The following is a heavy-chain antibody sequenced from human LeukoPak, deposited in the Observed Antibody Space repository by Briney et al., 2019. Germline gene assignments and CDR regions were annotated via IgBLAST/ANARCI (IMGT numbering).Heavy chain of an antibody. CDR2: INHSGST. J-gene: IGHJ4*02. D-gene: IGHD3-22*01. V-gene: IGHV4-34*01. Sequence: SETLSLTCAVYGGSFSGYYWSWIRQPPGKGLEWIGEINHSGSTNYNPSLKSRVTISVDTSKNQFSLKLSSVTAADTAVYYYARLRAYYYDSSGYYTFFDYWGQGTLVTVSS. CDR3: ARLRAYYYDSSGYYTFFDY. CDR1: GGSFSGYY.